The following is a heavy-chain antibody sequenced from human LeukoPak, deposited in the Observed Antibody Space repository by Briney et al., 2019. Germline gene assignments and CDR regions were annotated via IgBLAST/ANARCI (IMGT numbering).Heavy chain of an antibody. CDR3: ARGNWNFKAYYYYMDV. D-gene: IGHD1-1*01. CDR1: GGSISSYY. CDR2: IYYTGFT. V-gene: IGHV4-59*01. Sequence: PSETLSLTCTVSGGSISSYYWSWIRQPPGKGLEWIGFIYYTGFTIYNPSLKSRVTISVDTSKNQFSLKLSSVTAADTAVYYCARGNWNFKAYYYYMDVWGKGTTVTVSS. J-gene: IGHJ6*03.